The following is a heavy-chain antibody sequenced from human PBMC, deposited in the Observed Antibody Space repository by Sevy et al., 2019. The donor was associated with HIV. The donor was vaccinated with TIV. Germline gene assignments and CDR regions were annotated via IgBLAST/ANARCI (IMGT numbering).Heavy chain of an antibody. V-gene: IGHV4-59*01. CDR1: GGSISAYY. J-gene: IGHJ5*02. Sequence: SETLSLTCTVSGGSISAYYWSWIRQPPGKGLEWIGYIYYTGSTNYNPSLKTRVTMSVDTSKNQFSLKLSSVIAADTAVYYCARAPLVRSGDDSLNWFDPWGQGTLVTVSS. CDR3: ARAPLVRSGDDSLNWFDP. D-gene: IGHD5-12*01. CDR2: IYYTGST.